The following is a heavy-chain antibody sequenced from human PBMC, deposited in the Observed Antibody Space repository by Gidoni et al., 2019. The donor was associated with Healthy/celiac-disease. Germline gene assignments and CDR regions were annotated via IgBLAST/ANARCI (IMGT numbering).Heavy chain of an antibody. CDR1: GFTFSSYA. CDR2: SSGSGGST. V-gene: IGHV3-23*01. D-gene: IGHD6-13*01. J-gene: IGHJ4*02. CDR3: AKMIAAAGTSHFDY. Sequence: EVQLLESGGGLVQPGGSLRLSCAASGFTFSSYALSWVRQAPGKGLEWVSASSGSGGSTYYADSVKGRFTISRDNSKNTLYLQMNSLRAEDTAVYYCAKMIAAAGTSHFDYWGQGTLVTVSS.